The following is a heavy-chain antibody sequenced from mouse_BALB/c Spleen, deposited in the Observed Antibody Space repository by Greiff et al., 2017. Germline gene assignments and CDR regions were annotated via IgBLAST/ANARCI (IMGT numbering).Heavy chain of an antibody. V-gene: IGHV3-6*02. CDR1: GYSITSGYY. CDR3: ASGARWYFDV. Sequence: VQLQQSGPGLVKPSQSLSLTCSVTGYSITSGYYWNWIRQFPGNKLEWMGYISYDGSNNYNPSLKNRISITRDTSKNQFFLKLNSVTTEDTATYYCASGARWYFDVWGAGTTVTVSS. CDR2: ISYDGSN. J-gene: IGHJ1*01.